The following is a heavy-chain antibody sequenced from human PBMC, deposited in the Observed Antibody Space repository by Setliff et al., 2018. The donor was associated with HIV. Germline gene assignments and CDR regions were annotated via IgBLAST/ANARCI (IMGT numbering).Heavy chain of an antibody. CDR1: GFTFSNYA. Sequence: PGGSLRLSCAASGFTFSNYAMHWVLQAPVKGFEWAAVISYDGSDKYYADSVKGRFTISRDNSKNTVYLQMNSLRAEDTAVYYCATLSSNWHLDYWGQGTLVTVSS. V-gene: IGHV3-30*01. D-gene: IGHD6-13*01. CDR2: ISYDGSDK. J-gene: IGHJ4*02. CDR3: ATLSSNWHLDY.